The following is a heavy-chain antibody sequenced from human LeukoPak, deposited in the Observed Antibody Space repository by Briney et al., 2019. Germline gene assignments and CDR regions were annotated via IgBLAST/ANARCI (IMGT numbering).Heavy chain of an antibody. D-gene: IGHD5-24*01. Sequence: GGSLRLSCAASGFTFNNYAMSWVRQAPGKGLEWVAVISYDGSNKYYADSVKGRFTISRDNSKNTLYLQMNSLRAEDTAVYYCARVAIEMDAFDIWGQGTMVTVSS. CDR2: ISYDGSNK. CDR3: ARVAIEMDAFDI. V-gene: IGHV3-30-3*01. J-gene: IGHJ3*02. CDR1: GFTFNNYA.